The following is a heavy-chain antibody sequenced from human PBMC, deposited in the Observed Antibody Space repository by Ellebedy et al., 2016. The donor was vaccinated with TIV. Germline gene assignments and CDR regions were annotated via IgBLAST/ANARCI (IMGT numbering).Heavy chain of an antibody. Sequence: GESLKISXAASGFTFSDYYMSWIRQAPGKGLEWVSYISSSGSTIYYADSVKGRFTISRDNAKNSLYLQMNSLRAEDTAVYYCARFIAVAGTVDPWGQGTLVTVSS. J-gene: IGHJ5*02. D-gene: IGHD6-19*01. CDR3: ARFIAVAGTVDP. CDR2: ISSSGSTI. V-gene: IGHV3-11*01. CDR1: GFTFSDYY.